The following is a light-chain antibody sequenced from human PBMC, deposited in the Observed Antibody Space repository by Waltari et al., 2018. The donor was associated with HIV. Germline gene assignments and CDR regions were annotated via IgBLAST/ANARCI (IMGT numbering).Light chain of an antibody. CDR1: QDISNY. CDR2: DAS. V-gene: IGKV1-33*01. J-gene: IGKJ2*01. Sequence: DIQMTQSPSSLSASVGDRVTLTCQASQDISNYLNWDQKKRGKAPKLLIYDASNLETGFPSRFSGSGSGTDCTFTISSLQPEDIATYYCQQYDNLPPYTFGQGTKLEIK. CDR3: QQYDNLPPYT.